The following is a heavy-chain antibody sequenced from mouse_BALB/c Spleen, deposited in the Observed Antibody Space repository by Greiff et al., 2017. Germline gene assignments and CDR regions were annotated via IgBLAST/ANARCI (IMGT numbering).Heavy chain of an antibody. Sequence: EVKLVESGGGLVKPGGSLKLSCAASGFTFSDYYMYWVRQTPEKRLEWVATISDGGSYTYYPDSVKGRFTISRDNAKNNLYLQMSSLKSEDTAMYYCARAGYGNHYYAMDYGGQGTSVTVSS. D-gene: IGHD2-10*02. V-gene: IGHV5-4*02. CDR3: ARAGYGNHYYAMDY. CDR2: ISDGGSYT. J-gene: IGHJ4*01. CDR1: GFTFSDYY.